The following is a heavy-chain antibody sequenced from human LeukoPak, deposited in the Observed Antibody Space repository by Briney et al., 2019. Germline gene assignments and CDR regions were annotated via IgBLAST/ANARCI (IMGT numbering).Heavy chain of an antibody. CDR2: INPSGGST. CDR1: GYTFTSYY. J-gene: IGHJ3*02. D-gene: IGHD3-16*01. Sequence: GASVKVSCKASGYTFTSYYMHWVRQAPGQGLEWMGIINPSGGSTNYAQKFQGRVTMTRDTSTSTVHMELSSLRSDDTAVYYCAREAAVDIWGAFDIWGQGTMVTVSS. V-gene: IGHV1-46*01. CDR3: AREAAVDIWGAFDI.